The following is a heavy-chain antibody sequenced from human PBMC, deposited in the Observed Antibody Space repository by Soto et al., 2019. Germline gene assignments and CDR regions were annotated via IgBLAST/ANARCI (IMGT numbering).Heavy chain of an antibody. Sequence: ASVKVSCKASGYIFTSFHMHWVRQAPGQGLEWMGIINPSGGRTDYAQKFQGRVTMTSDTSTSTVYMEVKNLRSEDTAVYYCAREGINWFDPWGQGTLVTVSS. CDR1: GYIFTSFH. V-gene: IGHV1-46*01. CDR3: AREGINWFDP. J-gene: IGHJ5*02. D-gene: IGHD1-20*01. CDR2: INPSGGRT.